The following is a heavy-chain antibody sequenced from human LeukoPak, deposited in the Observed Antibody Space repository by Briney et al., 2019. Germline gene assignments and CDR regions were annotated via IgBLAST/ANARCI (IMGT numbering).Heavy chain of an antibody. CDR3: ARGTPAWISKLLWFGELFDI. J-gene: IGHJ3*02. V-gene: IGHV1-18*01. CDR1: GYIFTNYA. CDR2: ISTYNGNT. Sequence: GASVKVSCKASGYIFTNYAISWVRQAPGQGLEWMGWISTYNGNTKNAQKLQGRVTMTTDTSTSTAYMELSSLRSEDTAVYYCARGTPAWISKLLWFGELFDIWGQGTMVTVSS. D-gene: IGHD3-10*01.